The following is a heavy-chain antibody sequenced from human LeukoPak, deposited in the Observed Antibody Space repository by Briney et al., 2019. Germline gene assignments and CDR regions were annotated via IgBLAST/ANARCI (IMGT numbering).Heavy chain of an antibody. CDR2: VSGTGDST. Sequence: QPGGSLRLSCAASGFDFSKRDMNWVRQAPGKGLEWVSVVSGTGDSTNYADSVKGRFTISRDNSKNTVYLQMNSLRAEDTAVYYCATQHFFWGQGILVSVSS. CDR1: GFDFSKRD. CDR3: ATQHFF. D-gene: IGHD3-3*02. V-gene: IGHV3-23*01. J-gene: IGHJ4*02.